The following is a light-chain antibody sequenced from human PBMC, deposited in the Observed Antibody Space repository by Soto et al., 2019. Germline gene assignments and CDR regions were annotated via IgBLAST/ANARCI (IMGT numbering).Light chain of an antibody. V-gene: IGKV3-15*01. J-gene: IGKJ2*01. CDR2: DAS. CDR1: QSASRN. Sequence: EIVMTRSPATLSVSPGERATLTCRASQSASRNLDWYQQKPGQAPRLLIYDASTRATGIPVRFSGSGSGTEFTLTISSLQSEDFAVYYCQQYNNWPSIYTFGQGTKLEI. CDR3: QQYNNWPSIYT.